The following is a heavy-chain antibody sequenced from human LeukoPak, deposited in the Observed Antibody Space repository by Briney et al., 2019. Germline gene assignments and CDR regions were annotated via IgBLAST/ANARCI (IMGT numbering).Heavy chain of an antibody. D-gene: IGHD4-17*01. J-gene: IGHJ3*01. CDR2: ISGSDGST. CDR3: AKGRYGDYYDGFDV. V-gene: IGHV3-23*01. Sequence: GGSLRLSCAASGFTFSSYAMSWVRQAPGKGLEWVSAISGSDGSTYYADSVKGRFTISRDNSKDMLFLQMTGLRAEDTALYYCAKGRYGDYYDGFDVWGQGTLVTVSS. CDR1: GFTFSSYA.